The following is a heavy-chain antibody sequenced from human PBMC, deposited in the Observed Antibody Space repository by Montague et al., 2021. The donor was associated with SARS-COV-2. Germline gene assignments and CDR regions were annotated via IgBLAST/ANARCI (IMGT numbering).Heavy chain of an antibody. CDR3: VRKNYYGSGSFSTFDF. V-gene: IGHV3-23*01. D-gene: IGHD3-10*01. CDR2: ISGSGGNT. Sequence: SLRLSCAASGYSFINYAMGWVRQAPGKGLEWVSVISGSGGNTYFADSVRGRFTISRDNSKNTLYLQMNSLRAEDTALYYCVRKNYYGSGSFSTFDFWGQGTLVTVSS. CDR1: GYSFINYA. J-gene: IGHJ4*02.